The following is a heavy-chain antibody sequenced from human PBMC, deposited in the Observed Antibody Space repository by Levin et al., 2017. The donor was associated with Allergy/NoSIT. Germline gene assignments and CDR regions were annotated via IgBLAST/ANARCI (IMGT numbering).Heavy chain of an antibody. CDR1: GFTFSSYG. Sequence: AGGSLRLSCAASGFTFSSYGMHWVRQAPGKGLEWVAVIWYDGSNKYYADSVKGRFTISRDNSKNTLYLQMNSLRAEDTAVYYCARDRYYDSSFLQLFGGQGTLVTVSS. CDR3: ARDRYYDSSFLQLF. V-gene: IGHV3-33*01. J-gene: IGHJ4*02. D-gene: IGHD3-22*01. CDR2: IWYDGSNK.